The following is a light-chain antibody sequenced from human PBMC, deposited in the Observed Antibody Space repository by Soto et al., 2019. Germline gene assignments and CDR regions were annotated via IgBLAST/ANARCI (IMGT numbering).Light chain of an antibody. CDR3: QQYNNWPGYT. CDR1: QSVSSN. CDR2: GAS. J-gene: IGKJ2*01. V-gene: IGKV3-15*01. Sequence: EIVMTQSPATLSVSPGERATLSYRASQSVSSNLAWYQQKPGQAPRLLIYGASTRATGIPARFSGSGSGTEFTLTISSLRSEDFAVYYCQQYNNWPGYTFGQGTKLEIK.